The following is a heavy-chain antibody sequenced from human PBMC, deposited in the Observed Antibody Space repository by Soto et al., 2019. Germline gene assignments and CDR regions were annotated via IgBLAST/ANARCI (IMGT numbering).Heavy chain of an antibody. CDR3: ARSIAARWVGEFDY. CDR2: IYYSGST. Sequence: SETLSLTCTVSGGSISSGDYYWSWIRQPPGKGLEWIGYIYYSGSTYYNPSLKSRVTISVDTSKNQFSLKLSSVTAADTAVYYCARSIAARWVGEFDYWGQGTLVTVSS. J-gene: IGHJ4*02. V-gene: IGHV4-30-4*01. CDR1: GGSISSGDYY. D-gene: IGHD6-6*01.